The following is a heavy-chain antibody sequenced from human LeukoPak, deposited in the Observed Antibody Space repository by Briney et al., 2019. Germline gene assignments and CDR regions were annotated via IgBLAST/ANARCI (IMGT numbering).Heavy chain of an antibody. J-gene: IGHJ3*02. CDR3: AREQSGNDAFDI. V-gene: IGHV4-34*01. D-gene: IGHD1/OR15-1a*01. Sequence: SETLSLTCAVYGGSFSGYYWSWIRQPPGKGLEWIGEINHSGSTNYNPSLKSRVTISVDTSKNQFSLKLSSVTAADTAVYYCAREQSGNDAFDIWGQGTMVTVSS. CDR1: GGSFSGYY. CDR2: INHSGST.